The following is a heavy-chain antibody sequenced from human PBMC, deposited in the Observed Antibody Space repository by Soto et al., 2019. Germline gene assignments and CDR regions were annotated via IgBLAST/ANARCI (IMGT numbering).Heavy chain of an antibody. CDR3: TKGDSSGYFDPSAGYSTPDH. CDR1: GFIFKDFA. Sequence: EVQLFESGGGLVEPGESLRLSCAASGFIFKDFAMSWARQAPGKGLEWVSTITTSDDITYSADSVRGRFTIYRDNSANTLFLQMSSLRGDDTATYYCTKGDSSGYFDPSAGYSTPDHWGQGTLVTVSS. D-gene: IGHD2-15*01. J-gene: IGHJ5*02. V-gene: IGHV3-23*01. CDR2: ITTSDDIT.